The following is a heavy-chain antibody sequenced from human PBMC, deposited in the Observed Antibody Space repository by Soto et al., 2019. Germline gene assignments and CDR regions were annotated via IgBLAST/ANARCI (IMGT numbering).Heavy chain of an antibody. CDR1: GFTFSSYA. CDR3: ARERSYYYDSSGSDGMDV. J-gene: IGHJ6*02. D-gene: IGHD3-22*01. V-gene: IGHV3-23*01. Sequence: PGGSLRLSCAASGFTFSSYAMSWVRQAPGKGLEWVSAISGSGGSTYYADSVKGRFTISRDNSKNTLYLQMNSLRAEDTAVYYCARERSYYYDSSGSDGMDVWGQGTTVTVS. CDR2: ISGSGGST.